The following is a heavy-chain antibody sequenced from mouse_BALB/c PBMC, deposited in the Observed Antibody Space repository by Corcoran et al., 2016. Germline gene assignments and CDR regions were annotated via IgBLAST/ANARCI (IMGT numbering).Heavy chain of an antibody. Sequence: EVQLQQSGPELVKPGASVKISCKTSGYTFTEYTMHWVKQSHGKSLEWIGGINPNSGGTRHNQKFKGKATLTVDKSSSTAYMELRSLTSEDSAVFYCARKKSSPYYLDYWGQGTILTVSS. D-gene: IGHD1-1*01. J-gene: IGHJ2*01. CDR1: GYTFTEYT. CDR2: INPNSGGT. V-gene: IGHV1-18*01. CDR3: ARKKSSPYYLDY.